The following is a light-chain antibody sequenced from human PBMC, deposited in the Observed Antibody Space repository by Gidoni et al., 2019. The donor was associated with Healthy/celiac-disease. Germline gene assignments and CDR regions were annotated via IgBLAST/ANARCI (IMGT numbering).Light chain of an antibody. J-gene: IGKJ1*01. Sequence: ELVSTQSPGTLSLSPGERATLSCGASQSVSSSYLAWYQQKPGQAPRLLIYGASSRATGIPDRFSGSGSGTDFTLTISRLEPEDFAVYYCQQYGSTPRTFGQGTKVEIK. V-gene: IGKV3-20*01. CDR1: QSVSSSY. CDR2: GAS. CDR3: QQYGSTPRT.